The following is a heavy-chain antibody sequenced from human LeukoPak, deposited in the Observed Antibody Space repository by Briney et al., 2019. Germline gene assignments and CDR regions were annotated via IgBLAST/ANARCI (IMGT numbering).Heavy chain of an antibody. Sequence: GGSLRLSCVASGFIFSDYGIQWVRQAPGKGLEWVGRIKTKTDGGTTDYVAPVKGRFTISRDDSKNTLYQQMNSLKTEDTAVYYCTTGGNYDSSDTPFDYWGQGTLVTVSS. CDR3: TTGGNYDSSDTPFDY. J-gene: IGHJ4*02. CDR1: GFIFSDYG. D-gene: IGHD3-22*01. CDR2: IKTKTDGGTT. V-gene: IGHV3-15*01.